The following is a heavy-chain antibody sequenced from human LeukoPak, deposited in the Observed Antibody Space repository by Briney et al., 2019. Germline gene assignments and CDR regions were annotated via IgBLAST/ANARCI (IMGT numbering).Heavy chain of an antibody. J-gene: IGHJ4*02. D-gene: IGHD3-22*01. CDR3: ARRTYYYDSSGYYYVGYFDY. V-gene: IGHV1-18*01. CDR1: GYTFTSYG. Sequence: PGASVKVSCKASGYTFTSYGISWVRQAPGQGLEWMGWISAYNGNTNYAQKLQGRVTMTTDTSTSTAYMELRSLRSDDTAVYYCARRTYYYDSSGYYYVGYFDYWGRGTLVTVSS. CDR2: ISAYNGNT.